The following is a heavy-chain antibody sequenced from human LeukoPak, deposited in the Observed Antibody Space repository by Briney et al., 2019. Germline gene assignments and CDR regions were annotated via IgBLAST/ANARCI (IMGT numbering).Heavy chain of an antibody. V-gene: IGHV3-30*02. Sequence: PGGSLRLSCVASGFSFSTSGMHRVRQSPGKGLDWVAFIRNDGNKKNYAESVKGRFTISRDNSRNTLYLQMDSLSAEDTAVYYCVKVDTWGQGTLVTVSS. CDR3: VKVDT. CDR2: IRNDGNKK. D-gene: IGHD3-22*01. CDR1: GFSFSTSG. J-gene: IGHJ4*02.